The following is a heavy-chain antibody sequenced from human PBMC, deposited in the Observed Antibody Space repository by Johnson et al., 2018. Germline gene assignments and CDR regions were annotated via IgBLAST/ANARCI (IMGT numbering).Heavy chain of an antibody. V-gene: IGHV3-30*03. CDR3: ARDLGYGVPHAFDI. J-gene: IGHJ3*02. D-gene: IGHD3-16*01. CDR2: ISYDGSNK. CDR1: GFTFSSYG. Sequence: QVQLVQSGGGVVQPGRSLRLSCAASGFTFSSYGMHWVRQAPGKGLEWVAIISYDGSNKYYADSVKGRFTISRDNSKNTVSLQMNSLRSEDTAVYYYARDLGYGVPHAFDIWGQGTMVTVSS.